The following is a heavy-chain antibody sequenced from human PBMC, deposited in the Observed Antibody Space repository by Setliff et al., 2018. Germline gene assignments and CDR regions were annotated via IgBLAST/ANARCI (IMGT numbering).Heavy chain of an antibody. D-gene: IGHD1-26*01. J-gene: IGHJ3*02. CDR1: GGSFSSGGYY. Sequence: TLSLTCTVSGGSFSSGGYYWNWIRQHPGKGLEWIGYIYYSGTTYSNPTLKSRVTISVDTSKSQFSLNLTSVTAADTAIYYCARVRWDRESFDIWGQGTMVTV. CDR3: ARVRWDRESFDI. V-gene: IGHV4-31*03. CDR2: IYYSGTT.